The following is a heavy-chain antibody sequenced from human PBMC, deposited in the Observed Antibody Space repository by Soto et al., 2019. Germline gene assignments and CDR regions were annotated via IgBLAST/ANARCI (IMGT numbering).Heavy chain of an antibody. CDR3: AIGFGRFNY. CDR1: GFTFNDFE. Sequence: EVQLLESGGGLVQPGGSLRLSCGVSGFTFNDFEMNWVRQAPGKGLEWLAYIDGSGTTKKYADSVRGRFTISRDNPNNSLFLQMSSLSAADTAIYYCAIGFGRFNYWGQGTLVSVSS. D-gene: IGHD3-10*01. V-gene: IGHV3-48*03. J-gene: IGHJ4*02. CDR2: IDGSGTTK.